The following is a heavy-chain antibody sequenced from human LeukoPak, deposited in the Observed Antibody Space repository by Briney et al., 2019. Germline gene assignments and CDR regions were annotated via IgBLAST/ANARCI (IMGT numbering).Heavy chain of an antibody. CDR2: IYHSGST. Sequence: SETLSLTCTVSGYSISSGYYWGWIRQPPGKGLEWIGSIYHSGSTYYNPSLKSRVTISVDTSKNQFSLKLSSVTAADTAVYYCARDHRYYGSGSYYNYYYYMDVWGKGTTVTVSS. V-gene: IGHV4-38-2*02. D-gene: IGHD3-10*01. CDR1: GYSISSGYY. CDR3: ARDHRYYGSGSYYNYYYYMDV. J-gene: IGHJ6*03.